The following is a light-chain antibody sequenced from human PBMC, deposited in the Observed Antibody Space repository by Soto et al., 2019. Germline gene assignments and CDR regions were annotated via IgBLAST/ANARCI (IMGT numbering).Light chain of an antibody. Sequence: DIQMTRSPSTLSASVGDRVTITCRASQSISCWLAGYQQNPGQAPKLLFYDASSLESGVPSRFSGSGSGTEFTRNISSRRPDDVATYFCQQYNSYCTFGQGTKVEIK. CDR3: QQYNSYCT. J-gene: IGKJ1*01. CDR2: DAS. CDR1: QSISCW. V-gene: IGKV1-5*01.